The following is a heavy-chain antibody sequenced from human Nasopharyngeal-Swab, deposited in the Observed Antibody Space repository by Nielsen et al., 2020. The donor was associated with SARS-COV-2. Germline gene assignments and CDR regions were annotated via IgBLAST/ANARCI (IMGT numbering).Heavy chain of an antibody. CDR1: GYTFNTYG. CDR3: ARGVVAAYFDS. D-gene: IGHD6-19*01. Sequence: ASVKVSCKASGYTFNTYGITWVRQAPGQGLEWMGWISGYNGNTNYAQKFQGRVTLTTDTSTSTAYVELRSLRFDDTAVYYCARGVVAAYFDSWGQGSLVTVPS. CDR2: ISGYNGNT. V-gene: IGHV1-18*01. J-gene: IGHJ4*02.